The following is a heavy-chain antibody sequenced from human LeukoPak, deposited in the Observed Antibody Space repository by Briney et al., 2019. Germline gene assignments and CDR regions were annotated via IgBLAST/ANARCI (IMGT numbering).Heavy chain of an antibody. J-gene: IGHJ4*02. V-gene: IGHV3-21*01. D-gene: IGHD2/OR15-2a*01. CDR1: GFTFSSYS. CDR3: ARDQLSTLGQFDY. CDR2: ISSSSSYI. Sequence: GGSLRLSCAASGFTFSSYSMTWVRQAPGKGLEWVSSISSSSSYIYYADSVKGRFTISRDNSKNTLYLQMNSLRAEDTAVYYCARDQLSTLGQFDYWGQGTLVTVSS.